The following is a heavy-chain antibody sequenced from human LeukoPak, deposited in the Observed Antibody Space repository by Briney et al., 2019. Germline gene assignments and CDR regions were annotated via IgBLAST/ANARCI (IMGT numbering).Heavy chain of an antibody. V-gene: IGHV1-69*13. D-gene: IGHD3-22*01. Sequence: SVKVSCKASGGTFSSYAISWVRQAPGQGLEWMGGIIPIFGTANYAQKFQGRVTITADESTSTAYMELSSLRSEDTAVYYCARTYYYDSSGYLNPPYWGQGTLVTVSS. J-gene: IGHJ4*02. CDR3: ARTYYYDSSGYLNPPY. CDR2: IIPIFGTA. CDR1: GGTFSSYA.